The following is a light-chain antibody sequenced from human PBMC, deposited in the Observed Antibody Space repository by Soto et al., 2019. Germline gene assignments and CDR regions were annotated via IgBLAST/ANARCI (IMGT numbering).Light chain of an antibody. CDR2: GAS. CDR1: QNVNSN. CDR3: QQYNDWPPMYT. V-gene: IGKV3-15*01. Sequence: EIVMTQSPATQSMSPGERATLSCRATQNVNSNLAWYQHRPGQAPRLLIYGASIRPTGIPARFSGSGSGTEFTLTIDSLQSEDFAVYYCQQYNDWPPMYTFGQGTKLEIK. J-gene: IGKJ2*01.